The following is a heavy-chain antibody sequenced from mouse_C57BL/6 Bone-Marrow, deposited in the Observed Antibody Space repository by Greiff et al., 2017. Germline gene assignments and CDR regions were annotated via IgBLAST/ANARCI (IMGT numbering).Heavy chain of an antibody. J-gene: IGHJ2*01. CDR3: ARREY. CDR2: INPGSGGT. V-gene: IGHV1-54*01. Sequence: QVQLQQSGAELVRPGTSVTVSCKASGYAFTNYLIEWVKQRPGQGLEWIGVINPGSGGTNYNEKFKVKATLTAYKSSSTAYMQLSSLTSEDSAVYFCARREYWGQGTTLTVSS. CDR1: GYAFTNYL.